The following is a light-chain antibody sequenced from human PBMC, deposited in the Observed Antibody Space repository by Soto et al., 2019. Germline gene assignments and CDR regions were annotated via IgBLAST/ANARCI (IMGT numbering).Light chain of an antibody. Sequence: QSVLTQPPSVSAAPGQKVTISCSGSSSNIGNNYVSWYQQLPGTAPKLLIYDNNKRPSGIPDRFSGSKSGTSATLGITGLQTGDEANYYCGTWDSSLSVEGLFGGGTKLTVL. CDR3: GTWDSSLSVEGL. CDR1: SSNIGNNY. V-gene: IGLV1-51*01. J-gene: IGLJ2*01. CDR2: DNN.